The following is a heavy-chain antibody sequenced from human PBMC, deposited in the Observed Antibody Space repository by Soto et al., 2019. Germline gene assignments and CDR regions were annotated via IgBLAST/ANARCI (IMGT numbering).Heavy chain of an antibody. Sequence: VQLVESGGGLVKPGGCLRLSCAASGFTFSDYYMSWIRQAPGKGLEWVSYISSSGSDTNYADSVKGRFTVPRDNAKNSLYLQMNSLRAEDTAVYYCARSLRGYSGYSGCWGQGTLVTVSS. CDR3: ARSLRGYSGYSGC. CDR2: ISSSGSDT. J-gene: IGHJ4*02. V-gene: IGHV3-11*05. CDR1: GFTFSDYY. D-gene: IGHD5-12*01.